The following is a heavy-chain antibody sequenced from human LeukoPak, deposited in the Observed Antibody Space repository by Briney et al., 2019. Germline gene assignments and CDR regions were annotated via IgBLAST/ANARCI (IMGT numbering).Heavy chain of an antibody. CDR3: AKEPRVTVGITGTEQPEAPA. Sequence: GGSLRLSCAASGFTFSSYAMSWVRQAPGKGLEWVSAISGSGGSTYYADSVKGRFTISRDNSKNTLYLQMNSLRAEDTAVYYCAKEPRVTVGITGTEQPEAPAWGQGTLVTVSS. CDR1: GFTFSSYA. D-gene: IGHD1-20*01. CDR2: ISGSGGST. V-gene: IGHV3-23*01. J-gene: IGHJ5*02.